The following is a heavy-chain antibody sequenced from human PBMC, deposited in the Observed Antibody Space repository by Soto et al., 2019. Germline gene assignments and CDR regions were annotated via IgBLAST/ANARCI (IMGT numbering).Heavy chain of an antibody. Sequence: ASVKVSCKASGYTFTSYGISWVRQAPGQGLEWMGWISAYNGNTNYAQKLQGRVTMTTDTSTSTAYMELRSLRSDDTAVYYCARGNDSWELLIPDAFDIWGQGTMVTVSS. CDR3: ARGNDSWELLIPDAFDI. D-gene: IGHD1-26*01. CDR2: ISAYNGNT. V-gene: IGHV1-18*01. J-gene: IGHJ3*02. CDR1: GYTFTSYG.